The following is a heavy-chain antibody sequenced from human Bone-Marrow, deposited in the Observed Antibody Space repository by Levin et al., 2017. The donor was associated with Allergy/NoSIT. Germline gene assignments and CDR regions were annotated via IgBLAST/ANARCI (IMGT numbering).Heavy chain of an antibody. J-gene: IGHJ3*02. CDR2: IRSKAYGGTT. D-gene: IGHD6-13*01. Sequence: GGSLRLSCRASGFTFGDYTMSWFRQAPGKGLDWVGMIRSKAYGGTTEYGASVKDRFTISRDESTSIAYLQMDSLKTEDTAVYYCTLPSITAAAFDIWGQGTMVIVSS. CDR3: TLPSITAAAFDI. V-gene: IGHV3-49*03. CDR1: GFTFGDYT.